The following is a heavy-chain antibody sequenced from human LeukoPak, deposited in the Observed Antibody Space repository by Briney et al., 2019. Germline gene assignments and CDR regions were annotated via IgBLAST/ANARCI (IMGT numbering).Heavy chain of an antibody. CDR2: IIPIFGTA. Sequence: SVKVSCKASGGTFSSYAISWVRQAPGQGLEWMGGIIPIFGTANYAQKFQGRVTITADESTSTAYMELSSLRSEDTAVYYCAREPRTYYYGSGSFFPFDYWGQGTLVTVSS. CDR3: AREPRTYYYGSGSFFPFDY. D-gene: IGHD3-10*01. V-gene: IGHV1-69*13. J-gene: IGHJ4*02. CDR1: GGTFSSYA.